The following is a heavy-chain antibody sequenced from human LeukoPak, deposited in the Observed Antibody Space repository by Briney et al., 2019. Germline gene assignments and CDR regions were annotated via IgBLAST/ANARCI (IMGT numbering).Heavy chain of an antibody. D-gene: IGHD3-9*01. V-gene: IGHV3-23*01. CDR1: GFTFSSYA. J-gene: IGHJ4*02. CDR3: ARGVAYDILTGYPEEDY. Sequence: GGSLRLSCAASGFTFSSYAMSWVRQAPGKGLEWVSAISGSGGSTYYADSVKGRFTISRDNSNNTLYLQMNSLRAEDTAVYYCARGVAYDILTGYPEEDYWGQGTLVTVSS. CDR2: ISGSGGST.